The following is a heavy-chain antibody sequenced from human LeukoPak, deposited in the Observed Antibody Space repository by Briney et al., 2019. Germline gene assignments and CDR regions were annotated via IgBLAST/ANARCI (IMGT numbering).Heavy chain of an antibody. CDR2: IYYSGST. J-gene: IGHJ6*03. CDR3: ARLPLSRYYMDF. Sequence: SETLSLTCTVSGGSISSGDYYWSWIRQPPGKGLEWIGYIYYSGSTYYNPSLKSRVTISVDTSKNQFSLKVSSVTAEDTAAYYCARLPLSRYYMDFWGKGTTVTVSS. CDR1: GGSISSGDYY. V-gene: IGHV4-30-4*08.